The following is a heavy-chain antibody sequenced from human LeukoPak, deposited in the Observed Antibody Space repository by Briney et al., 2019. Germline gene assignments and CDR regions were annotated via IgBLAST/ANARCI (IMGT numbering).Heavy chain of an antibody. CDR1: GFTFSSYS. Sequence: GGSLRLSCAASGFTFSSYSMNWVRQAPGKGLEWVSSISSSSSYIYYADSVKGRFTISRDNSKNTLYLQMNSLRAEDTAVYYCASPSGSYPSDAFDIWGQGTMVTVSS. CDR3: ASPSGSYPSDAFDI. D-gene: IGHD1-26*01. CDR2: ISSSSSYI. V-gene: IGHV3-21*01. J-gene: IGHJ3*02.